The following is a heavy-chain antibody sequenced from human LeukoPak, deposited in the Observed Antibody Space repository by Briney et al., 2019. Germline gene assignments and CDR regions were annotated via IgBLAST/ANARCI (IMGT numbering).Heavy chain of an antibody. CDR3: ARKGDDIVATIWRGNWFDP. CDR1: GYTFSSYG. CDR2: INANNGNT. V-gene: IGHV1-18*04. J-gene: IGHJ5*02. D-gene: IGHD5-12*01. Sequence: ASVKVSCKASGYTFSSYGITWVRQAPGQGLEWMGWINANNGNTNYAQKLQGRVTMTTDTSTSTAYMELRSLRSDDTAVYYCARKGDDIVATIWRGNWFDPWGQETLVTVSS.